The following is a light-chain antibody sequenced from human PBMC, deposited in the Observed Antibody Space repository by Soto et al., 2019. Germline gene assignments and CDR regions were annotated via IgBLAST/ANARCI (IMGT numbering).Light chain of an antibody. Sequence: EIVLTQSPGTLSLSPGERATLSCRASQSVSSYLAWYQQKPGQAPRLLIYGASNRATGIPARLSGSGSGTDFTLTISSLEPEDFAVYYCQQRSNWSITFGQGTRLEIK. CDR1: QSVSSY. CDR2: GAS. J-gene: IGKJ5*01. V-gene: IGKV3-11*01. CDR3: QQRSNWSIT.